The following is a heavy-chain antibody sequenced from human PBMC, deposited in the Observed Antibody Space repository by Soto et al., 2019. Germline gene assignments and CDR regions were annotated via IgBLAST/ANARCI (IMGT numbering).Heavy chain of an antibody. CDR3: ARDLRYSSGWSQVDY. J-gene: IGHJ4*02. CDR1: GGTFSSYA. Sequence: QVQLVQSGAAVKKPGSSVKVSCKASGGTFSSYAISWVRQAPGQGLEWMGGIIPIFGTANYAQKFQGRVTITADESTSTAYMELSSLRSEDTAVYYCARDLRYSSGWSQVDYWGQGTLVTVSS. V-gene: IGHV1-69*12. CDR2: IIPIFGTA. D-gene: IGHD6-19*01.